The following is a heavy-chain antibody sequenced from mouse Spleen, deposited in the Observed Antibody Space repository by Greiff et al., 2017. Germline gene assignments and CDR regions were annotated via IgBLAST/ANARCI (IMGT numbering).Heavy chain of an antibody. CDR1: GYTFTSYY. J-gene: IGHJ4*01. Sequence: QVQLQQSGPELVKPGASVKMSCKASGYTFTSYYIHWVKQRPGQGLEWIGWIYPGDGSTKYNEKFKGKTTLTADKSSSTAYMLLSSLTSEDSAIYFCAREKFITTATGYYAMDYWGQGTSVTVSS. V-gene: IGHV1S56*01. D-gene: IGHD1-2*01. CDR3: AREKFITTATGYYAMDY. CDR2: IYPGDGST.